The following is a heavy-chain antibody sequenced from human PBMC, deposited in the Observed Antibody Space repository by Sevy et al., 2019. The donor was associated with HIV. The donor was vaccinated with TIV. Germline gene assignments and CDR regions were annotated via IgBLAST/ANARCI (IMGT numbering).Heavy chain of an antibody. J-gene: IGHJ4*02. V-gene: IGHV1-18*01. Sequence: ASVKVSCKASGYTFTTYGIIWVRQAPGQRLEWVGWISTYNGVTNYTPSLQGRVTLTTDTSTNTAYMELRSLRYDDTAVYFCSRDDLYGTSPWVEDHWGQGTLVTVSS. CDR1: GYTFTTYG. D-gene: IGHD3-10*01. CDR3: SRDDLYGTSPWVEDH. CDR2: ISTYNGVT.